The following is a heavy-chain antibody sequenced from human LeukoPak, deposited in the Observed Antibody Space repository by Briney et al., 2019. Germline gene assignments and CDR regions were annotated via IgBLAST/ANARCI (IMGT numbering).Heavy chain of an antibody. Sequence: GGSLRLSCAASGFTFSSYSMNWVRQAPGKGLEWVSYISSSSSTIYYADSVKGRFTISRDNAKSTLSLQMNSLRAEDTAIYYCATYRQVLLPFESWGQGTLVTVSS. D-gene: IGHD2-8*02. J-gene: IGHJ4*02. CDR2: ISSSSSTI. CDR1: GFTFSSYS. CDR3: ATYRQVLLPFES. V-gene: IGHV3-48*01.